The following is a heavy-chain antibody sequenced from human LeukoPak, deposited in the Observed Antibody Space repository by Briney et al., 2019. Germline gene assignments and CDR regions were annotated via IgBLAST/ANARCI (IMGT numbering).Heavy chain of an antibody. J-gene: IGHJ3*02. D-gene: IGHD6-19*01. Sequence: GGSLRLSCAASGFTFSSYGMHWVRQAPGKGLEWVAVISYDGSNKYYADSVKGRFTISRDNSKNTLYLQMNSLRAEDTAVYYCARASGYTSGWYDDAFDIWGQGTMVTVSS. V-gene: IGHV3-30*03. CDR3: ARASGYTSGWYDDAFDI. CDR1: GFTFSSYG. CDR2: ISYDGSNK.